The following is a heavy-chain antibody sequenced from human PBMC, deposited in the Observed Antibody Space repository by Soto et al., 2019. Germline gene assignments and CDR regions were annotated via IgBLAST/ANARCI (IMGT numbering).Heavy chain of an antibody. CDR2: MHYTGCS. CDR3: AREGMGVVVPAATPSMRIYYYGMDV. Sequence: SETLSLTCSFSGDSVTSHYLTWIRQSPEKGLEWIAYMHYTGCSHYNPSLKSRLTISIDRSKNQFSLKLTSVTAADTAVYYCAREGMGVVVPAATPSMRIYYYGMDVWGQGTTVTVSS. D-gene: IGHD2-2*01. CDR1: GDSVTSHY. V-gene: IGHV4-59*02. J-gene: IGHJ6*02.